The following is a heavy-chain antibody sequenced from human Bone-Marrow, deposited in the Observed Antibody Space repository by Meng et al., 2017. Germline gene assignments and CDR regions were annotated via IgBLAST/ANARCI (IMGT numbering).Heavy chain of an antibody. Sequence: SETLSLTCTVSGGSISSGSYYWSWIRQPPGKGLEWIGYIYYSGSTNYNPSLKSRVTISVDTSKNQFSLKLSSVTAADTAVYYCARDLAVAGTRYHYYYGMDVWGQGTTVTVSS. CDR2: IYYSGST. CDR1: GGSISSGSYY. D-gene: IGHD6-19*01. V-gene: IGHV4-61*01. J-gene: IGHJ6*02. CDR3: ARDLAVAGTRYHYYYGMDV.